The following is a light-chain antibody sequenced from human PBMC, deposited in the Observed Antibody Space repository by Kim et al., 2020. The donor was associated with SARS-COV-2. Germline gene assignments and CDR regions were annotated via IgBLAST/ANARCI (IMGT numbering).Light chain of an antibody. V-gene: IGKV4-1*01. CDR3: QQYYSIPRT. Sequence: DNVMTQLPDFLAVSLGERATINCKSSQRVLHSSNNKNYLAWYQQKPGQPPKLLIYWASTRESGVPDRFSGSGSGTDFTLTISSLQAEDVAVYYCQQYYSIPRTFGQGTKVVIK. CDR1: QRVLHSSNNKNY. CDR2: WAS. J-gene: IGKJ1*01.